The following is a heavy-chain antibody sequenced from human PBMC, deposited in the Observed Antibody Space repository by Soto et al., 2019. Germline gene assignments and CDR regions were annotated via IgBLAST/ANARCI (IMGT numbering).Heavy chain of an antibody. V-gene: IGHV4-39*01. CDR1: GGSISSSSYY. Sequence: QLQLQESGPGLVKPSETLSLTCTVSGGSISSSSYYWGWIRQPPGKGLEWIGSIYYSGSTYYNPSLKSRVTISVDTSKNQFSLKLSSVTAADTAVYYCARHHSETWIQLWPAGYFDLWGRGTLVTVSS. CDR3: ARHHSETWIQLWPAGYFDL. J-gene: IGHJ2*01. D-gene: IGHD5-18*01. CDR2: IYYSGST.